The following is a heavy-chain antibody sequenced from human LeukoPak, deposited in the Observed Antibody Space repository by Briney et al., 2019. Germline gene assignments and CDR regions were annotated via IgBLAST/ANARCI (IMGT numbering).Heavy chain of an antibody. J-gene: IGHJ1*01. D-gene: IGHD6-6*01. CDR2: IYHSGST. Sequence: SETLSLTCTVSGGSISTYYWNWIRQPPGKGLEWIGYIYHSGSTNYNPSLQSRVTISVDTSKNQFSLNLNSVTAADTAVYYSARGGAARLHFQNWGQGTLVTVSS. V-gene: IGHV4-59*01. CDR3: ARGGAARLHFQN. CDR1: GGSISTYY.